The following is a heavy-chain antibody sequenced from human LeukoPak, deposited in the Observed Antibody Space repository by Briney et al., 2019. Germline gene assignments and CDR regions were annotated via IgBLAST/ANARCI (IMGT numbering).Heavy chain of an antibody. D-gene: IGHD4-23*01. J-gene: IGHJ3*02. CDR2: IYYSGST. CDR1: GGSISSGDYY. V-gene: IGHV4-30-4*01. CDR3: ARDTVATLGDAFDI. Sequence: SETLSLTCTVSGGSISSGDYYWSWIRQPPGKGLEWIGYIYYSGSTYYNPSLKSRVTISVDTSKNQFSLKLSSVTAADTAVYYCARDTVATLGDAFDIWGQGTMVAVSS.